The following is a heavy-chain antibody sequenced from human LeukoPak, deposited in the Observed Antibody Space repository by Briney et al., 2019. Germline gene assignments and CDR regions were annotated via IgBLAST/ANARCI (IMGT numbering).Heavy chain of an antibody. J-gene: IGHJ6*02. CDR1: GYTFTSYD. CDR2: MNPKSGNT. V-gene: IGHV1-8*01. D-gene: IGHD2-2*01. CDR3: ASGHCSSTSCPNYYTDGVDV. Sequence: ASVKVSCKASGYTFTSYDINWVRQATGQGLEWMGWMNPKSGNTGYAQKFQGRVTMTRNTSTSTAYMELSGLRSEDTAVYYCASGHCSSTSCPNYYTDGVDVWGQGTTVTVSS.